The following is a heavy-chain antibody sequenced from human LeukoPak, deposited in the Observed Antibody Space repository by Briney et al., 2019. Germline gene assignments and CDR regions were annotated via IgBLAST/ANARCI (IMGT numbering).Heavy chain of an antibody. CDR1: GGSFSGYY. J-gene: IGHJ4*02. Sequence: SETLSLTCAVYGGSFSGYYWSWIRQPPGKGLEWIGEINHSGSTNYNPSLKSRVTISVDTSKNQFSLKLSSVTAADTAVYYCARGRRFCSTSCYLWKPFDYWGQGTLVTVSS. CDR3: ARGRRFCSTSCYLWKPFDY. D-gene: IGHD2-2*01. CDR2: INHSGST. V-gene: IGHV4-34*01.